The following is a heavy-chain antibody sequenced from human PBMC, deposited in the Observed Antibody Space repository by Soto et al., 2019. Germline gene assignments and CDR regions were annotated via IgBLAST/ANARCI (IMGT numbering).Heavy chain of an antibody. Sequence: QVQLVQSGAEVKKPGASVKVSCKASGYTFTSYGISWVRQAPGQGLEWMGWISAYNGNTNYAQKLQGRVTMTTDTSTSTAYTELRSLRSDDTAVYYCARLGFGESNDYYYYYMDVWGKGTTVTVSS. CDR2: ISAYNGNT. J-gene: IGHJ6*03. CDR1: GYTFTSYG. V-gene: IGHV1-18*01. CDR3: ARLGFGESNDYYYYYMDV. D-gene: IGHD3-10*01.